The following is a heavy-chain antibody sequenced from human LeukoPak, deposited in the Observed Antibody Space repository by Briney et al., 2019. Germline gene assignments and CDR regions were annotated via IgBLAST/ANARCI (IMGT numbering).Heavy chain of an antibody. J-gene: IGHJ4*02. CDR3: AKDRNYYDSSGTQMDY. CDR1: GFTLSSYG. V-gene: IGHV3-30*02. D-gene: IGHD3-22*01. CDR2: IRYDGSNK. Sequence: GGSLRLSCAASGFTLSSYGMHWVRQAPGKGMQWVAFIRYDGSNKYYADSVKGRFTISRDNSKNTLYLQMNSLRAEDTAVYYCAKDRNYYDSSGTQMDYWGQGTLVTVSS.